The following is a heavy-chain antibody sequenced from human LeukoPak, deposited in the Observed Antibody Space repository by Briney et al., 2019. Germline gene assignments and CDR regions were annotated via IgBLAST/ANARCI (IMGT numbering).Heavy chain of an antibody. CDR2: ISAYNGNT. V-gene: IGHV1-18*01. CDR1: GYTFTSYG. D-gene: IGHD1-26*01. Sequence: ASVKVSCKASGYTFTSYGISWVRQAPGQGLEWMGWISAYNGNTNYAQNLHGRVTTTTDTSTSTAYMELRSLRSDDTAVYYCARDFNGYSGRYYLLGFDFDYWGQGTLVTVSS. CDR3: ARDFNGYSGRYYLLGFDFDY. J-gene: IGHJ4*02.